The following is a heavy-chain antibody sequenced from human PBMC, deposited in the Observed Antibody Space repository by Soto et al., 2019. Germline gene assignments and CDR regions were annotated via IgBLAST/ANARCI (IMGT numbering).Heavy chain of an antibody. CDR2: IYYSGST. CDR1: GGSISSYY. D-gene: IGHD1-26*01. CDR3: AGAEVGAICDY. J-gene: IGHJ4*02. V-gene: IGHV4-59*01. Sequence: SETLSLTCTVSGGSISSYYWSWIRQPPGKGLEWIGYIYYSGSTNYNPSLKSRVTISVDTSKNQFSLKLSSVTAADTAVYYCAGAEVGAICDYWGQGTLVTVSS.